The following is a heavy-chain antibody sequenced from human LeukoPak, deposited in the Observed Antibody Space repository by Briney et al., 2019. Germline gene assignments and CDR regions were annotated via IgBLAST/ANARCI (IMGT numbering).Heavy chain of an antibody. V-gene: IGHV5-51*01. CDR1: GYIFTKYW. Sequence: GAPLKISCAGCGYIFTKYWSGWVRQMRGKGLEWMGIIYRRDSDTVHSLSFQGQVTISDDKSITAAYLKWSSLKASDTAMYYCATHIAPMVLFDYWGQGTLVSVSS. CDR3: ATHIAPMVLFDY. D-gene: IGHD3-10*01. CDR2: IYRRDSDT. J-gene: IGHJ4*02.